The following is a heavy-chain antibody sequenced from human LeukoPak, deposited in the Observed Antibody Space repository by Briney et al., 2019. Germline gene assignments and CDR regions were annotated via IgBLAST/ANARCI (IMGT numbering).Heavy chain of an antibody. CDR1: GFTVSNNY. J-gene: IGHJ4*02. CDR3: ARDSDSGYGPFAS. D-gene: IGHD5-12*01. Sequence: GGSLRLSCAASGFTVSNNYMSWVRQAPGRGLEWVSVIHSGGTTNYADSVQGRFTISRDNSKTTVYLHMNSLRAENTAVYYCARDSDSGYGPFASWGQGTLVTVSS. CDR2: IHSGGTT. V-gene: IGHV3-53*01.